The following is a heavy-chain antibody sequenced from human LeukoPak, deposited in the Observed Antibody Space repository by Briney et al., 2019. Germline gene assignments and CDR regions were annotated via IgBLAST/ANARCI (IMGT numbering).Heavy chain of an antibody. CDR3: AISLSSRGAFDI. J-gene: IGHJ3*02. CDR2: MNPNSGNT. Sequence: ASVKVSCKASGYTFTSYDINWVRQATGQGLEWMGWMNPNSGNTGYAQKFQGRVTMTRNTSISTAYMELSSLRSEDTAVYYCAISLSSRGAFDIWGQGPTVTVSS. CDR1: GYTFTSYD. D-gene: IGHD6-19*01. V-gene: IGHV1-8*01.